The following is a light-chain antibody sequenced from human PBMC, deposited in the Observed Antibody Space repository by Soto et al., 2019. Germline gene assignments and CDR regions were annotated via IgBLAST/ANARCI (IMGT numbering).Light chain of an antibody. CDR1: QTISSW. CDR2: DAS. Sequence: EIQITQSPSTLSGSVGDRVTITCRASQTISSWLAWYQQKPGKAPKLLIYDASSLESGVPSRFSGSGSGTEFTLTISSLQPDDFATYYCQQYNSYSPWTFGQGTKVDI. J-gene: IGKJ1*01. V-gene: IGKV1-5*01. CDR3: QQYNSYSPWT.